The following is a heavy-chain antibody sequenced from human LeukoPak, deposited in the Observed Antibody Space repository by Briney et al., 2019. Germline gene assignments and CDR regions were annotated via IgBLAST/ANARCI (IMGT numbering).Heavy chain of an antibody. Sequence: PSETLSLTCTVSGGSIGSSSYYWGCMRQPPGKGLEWIGSICYSGSTYYNPSLTSRVTISVDTSKNQFSLKLSSVTAADTAVYYCARQLGYCSSTSCYADKVDYWGQGTLVTVSS. CDR1: GGSIGSSSYY. J-gene: IGHJ4*02. V-gene: IGHV4-39*01. CDR3: ARQLGYCSSTSCYADKVDY. D-gene: IGHD2-2*01. CDR2: ICYSGST.